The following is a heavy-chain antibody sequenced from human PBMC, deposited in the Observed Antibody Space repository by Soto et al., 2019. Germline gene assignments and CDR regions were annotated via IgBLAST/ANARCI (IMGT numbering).Heavy chain of an antibody. J-gene: IGHJ4*02. CDR2: ISAYNGNT. D-gene: IGHD3-22*01. CDR1: GYRFTSYG. CDR3: ARPYDSSNSPRSDY. V-gene: IGHV1-18*01. Sequence: ASVKVSCKASGYRFTSYGIIWVRQAPGQGLEWMGWISAYNGNTKYAQKFQGRVTMTTDTSTSTAYMELRSLRSDDTAVYYCARPYDSSNSPRSDYWGQGTLVTVSS.